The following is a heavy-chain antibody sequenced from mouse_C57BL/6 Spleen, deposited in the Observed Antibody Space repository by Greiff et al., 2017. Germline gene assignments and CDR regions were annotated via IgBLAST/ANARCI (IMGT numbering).Heavy chain of an antibody. V-gene: IGHV14-1*01. CDR3: TKKNGTPHY. D-gene: IGHD2-1*01. Sequence: DVQLLESGAEFVRPGASVKLSCTASGFNIKDYYMHWVKQRPEQGLEWIGRIDPEDGGTEYAPKLQGKGTMTADKSSNTVYLQLSSLRSEDTAGFYCTKKNGTPHYWGQGTTLTVSA. J-gene: IGHJ2*01. CDR1: GFNIKDYY. CDR2: IDPEDGGT.